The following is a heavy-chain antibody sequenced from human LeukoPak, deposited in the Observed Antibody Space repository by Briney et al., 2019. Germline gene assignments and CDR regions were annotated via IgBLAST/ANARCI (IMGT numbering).Heavy chain of an antibody. J-gene: IGHJ4*02. CDR3: ARDRFRHWGLRHFDRRYYFDY. Sequence: GGSLRLSCAASGFTFSSYSMNWVRQAPGKGLEWVSSISSTSNYLYYAVSVKGRFTVSRDNAKNSLYLQMNSLRAEDTAVYYCARDRFRHWGLRHFDRRYYFDYWGQGTLVTVSS. D-gene: IGHD3-9*01. V-gene: IGHV3-21*01. CDR1: GFTFSSYS. CDR2: ISSTSNYL.